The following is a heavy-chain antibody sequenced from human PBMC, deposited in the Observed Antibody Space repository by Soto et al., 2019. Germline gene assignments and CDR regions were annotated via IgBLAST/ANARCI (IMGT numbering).Heavy chain of an antibody. CDR3: AANWNFGLNF. J-gene: IGHJ4*02. CDR2: ISSSLGHT. D-gene: IGHD1-1*01. CDR1: AFDFSDLH. V-gene: IGHV3-11*03. Sequence: GVSIRLPFACSAFDFSDLHISWFRQAPGKGLEWISYISSSLGHTDYADSVKGRFTISRDNAKSSVFLEMSDLRSDDTAVYYCAANWNFGLNFWGQGTLVTVSS.